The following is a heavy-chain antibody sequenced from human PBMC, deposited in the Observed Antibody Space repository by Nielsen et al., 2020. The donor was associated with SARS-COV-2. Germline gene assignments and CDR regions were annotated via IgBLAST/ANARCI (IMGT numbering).Heavy chain of an antibody. J-gene: IGHJ6*03. D-gene: IGHD3-16*02. CDR1: GFTISRYG. CDR3: ARGGDFVAATGDYYYYYMDV. CDR2: ISYDGSDK. Sequence: GESLKISCEASGFTISRYGMHWVRQAPGKGLEWVAVISYDGSDKYYADSLKGRISISRDNSQNTLSLQMHSLSGEDTAVYYCARGGDFVAATGDYYYYYMDVWGKGTTVTVSS. V-gene: IGHV3-30*03.